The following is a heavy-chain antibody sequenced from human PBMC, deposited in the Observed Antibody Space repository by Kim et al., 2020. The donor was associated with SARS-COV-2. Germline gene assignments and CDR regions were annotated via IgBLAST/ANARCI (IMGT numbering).Heavy chain of an antibody. J-gene: IGHJ6*02. V-gene: IGHV1-18*01. Sequence: ASVKVSCKASGYTFTSYGISWVRQAPGQGLEWMGWISAYNGNTNYAQKLQGRVTMTTDTSTSTAYMELRSLRSDDTAVYYCARVPYQPLLYYYYGMDVWGQGTTVTVSS. CDR3: ARVPYQPLLYYYYGMDV. CDR2: ISAYNGNT. CDR1: GYTFTSYG. D-gene: IGHD2-2*01.